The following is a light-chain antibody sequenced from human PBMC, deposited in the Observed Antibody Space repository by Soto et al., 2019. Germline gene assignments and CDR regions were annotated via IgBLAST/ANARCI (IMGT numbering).Light chain of an antibody. CDR3: CSFAGSYTLYV. CDR2: DVT. CDR1: SSDVGGYDF. V-gene: IGLV2-11*01. J-gene: IGLJ1*01. Sequence: QSALTQPRSVSGSPGQSVTISCTGTSSDVGGYDFVSWYQQHPAKAPKLIIFDVTKRPSGVPDRFSGSKSGNTASLTISGLQAEDEADYYCCSFAGSYTLYVFGTGPKATVL.